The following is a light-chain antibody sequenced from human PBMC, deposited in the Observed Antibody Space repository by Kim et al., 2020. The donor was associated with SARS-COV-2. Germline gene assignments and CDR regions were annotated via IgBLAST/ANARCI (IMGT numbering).Light chain of an antibody. CDR1: SNNVGNQG. Sequence: QTATLPCTGNSNNVGNQGAAWLQQHQGHPPKLLSYRNNNRPSGISERLSASRSGNTAALTITGLQPEDEADYYCSACDSSLSAWVFGGGTQLTVL. V-gene: IGLV10-54*01. J-gene: IGLJ3*02. CDR3: SACDSSLSAWV. CDR2: RNN.